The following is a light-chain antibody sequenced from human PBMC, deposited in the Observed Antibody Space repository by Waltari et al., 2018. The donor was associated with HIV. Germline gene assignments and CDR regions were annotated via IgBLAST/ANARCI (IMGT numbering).Light chain of an antibody. CDR3: QQTYSPPRS. CDR2: AAS. J-gene: IGKJ1*01. Sequence: DVQVTQSPPSLSASLGDSITLTCRTSQRIRTYLNWYNQTSGRPPKVVIFAASTLQSGVSPRFSGAGSGTNFSLTIMDLQPDDFGTYFCQQTYSPPRSFGRGT. V-gene: IGKV1-39*01. CDR1: QRIRTY.